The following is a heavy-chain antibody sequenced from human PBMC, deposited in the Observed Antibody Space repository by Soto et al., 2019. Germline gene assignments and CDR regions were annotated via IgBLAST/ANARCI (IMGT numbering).Heavy chain of an antibody. V-gene: IGHV1-8*01. CDR3: ARCWVDPVYCSGGTCYGYYYYGMDV. CDR1: GYTFTSYD. CDR2: MNPNSGHT. J-gene: IGHJ6*02. Sequence: QVQLVQSGAEVKKPGASVKVCCKASGYTFTSYDINWVRQATGQGLEWMGWMNPNSGHTGYAQKFRDRVTMTRNTSMTTACLEVSSLRSEDTAVYYCARCWVDPVYCSGGTCYGYYYYGMDVWGQGTTVTVSS. D-gene: IGHD2-15*01.